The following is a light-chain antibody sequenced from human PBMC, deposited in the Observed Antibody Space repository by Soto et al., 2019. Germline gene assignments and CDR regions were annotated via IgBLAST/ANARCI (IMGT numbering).Light chain of an antibody. CDR3: QQSYNMPWT. V-gene: IGKV1-39*01. CDR2: AAS. J-gene: IGKJ1*01. Sequence: DIQMTQSPSSLSASVGDRVTISCRASQSISSYLSWYHQKPGKAPKLLIFAASSLESGVPSRFSGSGSGTDYTLTISSLQPEDFATYHCQQSYNMPWTFGQGTKVDI. CDR1: QSISSY.